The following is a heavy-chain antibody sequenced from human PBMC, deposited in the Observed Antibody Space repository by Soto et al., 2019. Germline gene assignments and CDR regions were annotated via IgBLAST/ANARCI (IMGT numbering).Heavy chain of an antibody. V-gene: IGHV1-18*01. D-gene: IGHD3-22*01. CDR3: ARVVRYYYDSSGQLAGFDY. CDR2: ISAYNVNT. Sequence: ASVKVYCKASGYTLTSYGISWVRQAPGQGLEWMGWISAYNVNTNYAQQLQGRVTMNTDTSTSTAYMERRSLRSDGTAVYYFARVVRYYYDSSGQLAGFDYWGQGTLVTVSS. CDR1: GYTLTSYG. J-gene: IGHJ4*02.